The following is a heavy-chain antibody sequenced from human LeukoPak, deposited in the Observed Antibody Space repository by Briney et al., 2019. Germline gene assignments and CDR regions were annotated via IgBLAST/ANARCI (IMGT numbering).Heavy chain of an antibody. CDR1: GGSISSGGYY. D-gene: IGHD3-16*01. CDR3: ARVPRLGGYYFDY. V-gene: IGHV4-30-2*01. CDR2: IYHSGST. Sequence: SETQSLTCTVSGGSISSGGYYWSWIRQPPGKGLEWIGYIYHSGSTYYNPSLKSRVTISVDRSKNQFSLKLSSVTAADTAIYYCARVPRLGGYYFDYWGQGTLVTVSS. J-gene: IGHJ4*02.